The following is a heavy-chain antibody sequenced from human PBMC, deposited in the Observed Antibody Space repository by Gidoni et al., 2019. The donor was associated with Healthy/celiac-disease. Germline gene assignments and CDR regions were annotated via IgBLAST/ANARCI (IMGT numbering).Heavy chain of an antibody. V-gene: IGHV5-51*03. CDR2: IYPGDSDT. D-gene: IGHD4-17*01. CDR1: GYSFTSYW. CDR3: ARRPMTTVTFDY. Sequence: EVQLVQAGAEAKKPGASLEIYCKRSGYSFTSYWIGWVRQMPGKGLEWMGIIYPGDSDTRYSPSFQGQVTISADKSISTAYLQWGSLKASDTAMYYCARRPMTTVTFDYWGQGTLVTVSS. J-gene: IGHJ4*02.